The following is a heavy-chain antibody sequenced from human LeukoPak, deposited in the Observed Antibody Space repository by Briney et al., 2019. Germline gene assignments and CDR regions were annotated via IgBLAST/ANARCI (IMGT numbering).Heavy chain of an antibody. CDR2: IYYSGST. D-gene: IGHD4-17*01. Sequence: ASETLSLTCTVSGGSISSYYWSWIRQPPGKGLEWIGYIYYSGSTNYNPSLKSRVTISVDTSKNQFSLKLSSVTAADTAVYYCARVSSYGDPLPDYWGQGTLVTVSS. CDR1: GGSISSYY. CDR3: ARVSSYGDPLPDY. J-gene: IGHJ4*02. V-gene: IGHV4-59*01.